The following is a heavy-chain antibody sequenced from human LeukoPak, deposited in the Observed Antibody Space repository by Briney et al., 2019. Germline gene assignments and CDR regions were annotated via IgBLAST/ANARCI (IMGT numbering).Heavy chain of an antibody. CDR1: GYTFTSYG. V-gene: IGHV1-18*01. Sequence: GASVKVSCKASGYTFTSYGISWVRQAPGQGLEWMGWISAYNGNTNYAQKLQGRVTMTTDTSTSTAYMELRSLRSDDTAVYYCARDVGPRFLRYFDDTNDYWGQGTLVTVSS. CDR2: ISAYNGNT. D-gene: IGHD3-9*01. J-gene: IGHJ4*02. CDR3: ARDVGPRFLRYFDDTNDY.